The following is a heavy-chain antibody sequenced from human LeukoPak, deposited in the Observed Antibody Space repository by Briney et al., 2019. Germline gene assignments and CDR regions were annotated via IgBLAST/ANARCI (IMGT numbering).Heavy chain of an antibody. CDR3: AKDSTYCSGGSCYLPDTFDI. CDR2: IAYDGNYK. D-gene: IGHD2-15*01. Sequence: GSLRLSCAASGFTFKSFGMHWVRQAPGKGLEWVAIIAYDGNYKHYADSVKGRFTMSRDNSKSTLSLQINSLRAEDTAVYYCAKDSTYCSGGSCYLPDTFDIWGLGTMVTVSS. V-gene: IGHV3-30*18. J-gene: IGHJ3*02. CDR1: GFTFKSFG.